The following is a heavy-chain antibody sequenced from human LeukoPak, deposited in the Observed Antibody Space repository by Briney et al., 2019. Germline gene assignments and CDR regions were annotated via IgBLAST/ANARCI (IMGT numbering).Heavy chain of an antibody. V-gene: IGHV3-53*01. CDR1: GFTVSSNY. CDR3: ARVALAAGNDY. CDR2: IYSGGST. D-gene: IGHD6-13*01. Sequence: GGSLRLSCAASGFTVSSNYMSWVRQAPGKGLEWVSVIYSGGSTYYADSVKGRFTISRDNSKNTLYLQMNSLRAEDAAVYYCARVALAAGNDYWGQGTLVTVSS. J-gene: IGHJ4*02.